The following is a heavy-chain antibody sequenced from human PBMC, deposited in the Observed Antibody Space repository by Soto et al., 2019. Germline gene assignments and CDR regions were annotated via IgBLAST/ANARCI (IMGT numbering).Heavy chain of an antibody. CDR2: INHSGTT. D-gene: IGHD2-21*02. CDR1: GGSFTGYY. J-gene: IGHJ6*02. V-gene: IGHV4-34*01. Sequence: SETLSLTCEVYGGSFTGYYWSWIRQPPGKGLEWIGEINHSGTTKYNPSLKSRVTLSVDKSKNQFSLNLNSVTAADTAVYYCARDLWGYCGTDCYPLDVWGQGTTVTVSS. CDR3: ARDLWGYCGTDCYPLDV.